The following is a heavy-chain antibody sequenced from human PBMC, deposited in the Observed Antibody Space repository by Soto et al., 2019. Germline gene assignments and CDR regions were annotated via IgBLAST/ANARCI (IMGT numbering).Heavy chain of an antibody. CDR2: IHDGGTT. D-gene: IGHD3-9*01. V-gene: IGHV4-4*02. Sequence: QVKLQESGPGLVKPSGTLSLTCAVSGGSINSNRWWTWVRQAPGKGLEWIGEIHDGGTTNYNLSLKSRFTLSIDESKNQFSLDMKSVSAADTAVYYCAGQWAAGYGAFDPWGQGILVTVSS. CDR1: GGSINSNRW. CDR3: AGQWAAGYGAFDP. J-gene: IGHJ5*02.